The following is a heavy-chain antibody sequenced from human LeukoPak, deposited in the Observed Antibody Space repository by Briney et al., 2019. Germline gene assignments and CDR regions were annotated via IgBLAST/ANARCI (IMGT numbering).Heavy chain of an antibody. CDR1: GGSISSGGYY. Sequence: SETLSLTCTVSGGSISSGGYYWSWIRQHPGKGLEWIGYIYYSGSTYYNPSLKSRVTISVDTSKNQFSLKLSSVTAADTAVYYCARSAHYYDSSGYYFNYWGQGTLVTVFS. CDR2: IYYSGST. V-gene: IGHV4-31*03. CDR3: ARSAHYYDSSGYYFNY. D-gene: IGHD3-22*01. J-gene: IGHJ4*02.